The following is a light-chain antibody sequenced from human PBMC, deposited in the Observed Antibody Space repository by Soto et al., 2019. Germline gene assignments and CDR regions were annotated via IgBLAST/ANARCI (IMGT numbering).Light chain of an antibody. J-gene: IGKJ2*03. CDR1: QSVGSN. V-gene: IGKV3-15*01. CDR3: QRYNAYYS. CDR2: GAS. Sequence: EIVLTQSPGTLSLSPGERATLSCRASQSVGSNLAWYQQKPGQAPRLLIFGASSRATGVPARFSGSGSGAEFTLTISSLQPEDFATYYCQRYNAYYSFGQGTKVDIK.